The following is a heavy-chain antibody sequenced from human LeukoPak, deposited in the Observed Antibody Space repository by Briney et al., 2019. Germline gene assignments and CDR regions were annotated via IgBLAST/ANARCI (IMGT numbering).Heavy chain of an antibody. D-gene: IGHD4-23*01. CDR2: IHYRGNI. CDR1: GGSVSGYY. J-gene: IGHJ3*01. V-gene: IGHV4-59*02. Sequence: PSETLSLTCTVSGGSVSGYYWSWIRQPPGKGLDWIGYIHYRGNINFNPSFTGRLTLSVDTSENQFSLKLTSVTAADTAAYFCARITYGDNHFDVWGRGTVVTVSS. CDR3: ARITYGDNHFDV.